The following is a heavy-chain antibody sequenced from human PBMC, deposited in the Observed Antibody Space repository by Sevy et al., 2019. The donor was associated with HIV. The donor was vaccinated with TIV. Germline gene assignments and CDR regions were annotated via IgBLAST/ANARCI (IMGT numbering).Heavy chain of an antibody. J-gene: IGHJ6*02. CDR1: GGSISSGGYY. Sequence: SEILSLTCTVSGGSISSGGYYWSWIRQHPGKGLEGIGYIYYSGSTYYNPSLKSQVTISVYTSKNQFSLKLSSVTAADTAVYYCARDYSSSWSDYYYYGMDVWGQGTTVTVSS. CDR2: IYYSGST. D-gene: IGHD6-13*01. V-gene: IGHV4-31*01. CDR3: ARDYSSSWSDYYYYGMDV.